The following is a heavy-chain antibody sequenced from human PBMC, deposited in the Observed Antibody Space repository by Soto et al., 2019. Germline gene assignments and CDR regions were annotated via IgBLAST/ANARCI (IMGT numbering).Heavy chain of an antibody. CDR3: ARETYYYGSGSYSNI. Sequence: SETLSLTCTVSGGSISSYYWSWIRQPPGKGLEWIGYIYHSGSTNYNPSLKSRVTISVDTSKNQFPLKLSSVTAADTAVYYCARETYYYGSGSYSNIWGQGTMVTVSS. D-gene: IGHD3-10*01. V-gene: IGHV4-59*01. J-gene: IGHJ3*02. CDR1: GGSISSYY. CDR2: IYHSGST.